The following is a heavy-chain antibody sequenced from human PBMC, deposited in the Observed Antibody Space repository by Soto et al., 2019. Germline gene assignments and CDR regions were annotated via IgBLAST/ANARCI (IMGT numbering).Heavy chain of an antibody. V-gene: IGHV3-23*01. Sequence: GGSLRLSCAASGFTFSSYAMSWVRQAPGKGLEWVSAISGSGGSTYYADSVKGRFTISRDNSKNTLYLQMNSLRAEDTAVYYCAKDIVVVVAATYYFDYWGQGTLVTVSS. CDR1: GFTFSSYA. D-gene: IGHD2-15*01. CDR3: AKDIVVVVAATYYFDY. J-gene: IGHJ4*02. CDR2: ISGSGGST.